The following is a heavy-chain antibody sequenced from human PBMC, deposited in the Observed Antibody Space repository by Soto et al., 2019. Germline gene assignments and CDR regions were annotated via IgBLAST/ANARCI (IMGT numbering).Heavy chain of an antibody. CDR2: IYIGGST. CDR1: GFTVSNNY. Sequence: PGGSLRLSCAASGFTVSNNYMSWVRQAPGKGLEWVPVIYIGGSTYYADSVKGRFTISRDNSKNTLYLQMNSLRAEDTAVYYRAKVSGIYARWYFDYWGQGTLVTVSS. V-gene: IGHV3-66*01. J-gene: IGHJ4*02. D-gene: IGHD1-1*01. CDR3: AKVSGIYARWYFDY.